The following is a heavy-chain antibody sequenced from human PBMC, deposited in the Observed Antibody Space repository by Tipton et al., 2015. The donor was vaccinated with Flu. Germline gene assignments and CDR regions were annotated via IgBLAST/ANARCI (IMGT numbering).Heavy chain of an antibody. D-gene: IGHD4-17*01. CDR1: GFTFDDYA. Sequence: SLRLSCAASGFTFDDYAMHWVRQAPGKGLEWVSGISASGGGTYYADSVKGRFTISRDNSKNTLYLQMNSLRADDTAVYYCAKEVTTVPTDWGQGTLVTVSS. J-gene: IGHJ4*02. CDR2: ISASGGGT. V-gene: IGHV3-23*01. CDR3: AKEVTTVPTD.